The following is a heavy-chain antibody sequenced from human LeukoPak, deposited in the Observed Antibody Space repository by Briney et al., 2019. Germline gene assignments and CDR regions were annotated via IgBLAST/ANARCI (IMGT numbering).Heavy chain of an antibody. J-gene: IGHJ6*02. Sequence: GGSLRLSCAASGFTFSSYSMNWVRQAPGKGLEWVSSISSSSSYIYYADSVKGRFTISRDNAKNSLYLQMNSLRAEDTAVYYCAGDRGGDLRAYYYYGMDVWGQGTTVTVSS. CDR1: GFTFSSYS. CDR3: AGDRGGDLRAYYYYGMDV. V-gene: IGHV3-21*01. D-gene: IGHD2-21*01. CDR2: ISSSSSYI.